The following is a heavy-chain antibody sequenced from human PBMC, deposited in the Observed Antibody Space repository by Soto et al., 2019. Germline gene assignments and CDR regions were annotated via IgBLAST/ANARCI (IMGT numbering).Heavy chain of an antibody. CDR2: IYSGGST. CDR3: ASQGKQLDYYCYYMDV. V-gene: IGHV3-53*04. CDR1: GFGFTFSTSA. J-gene: IGHJ6*03. Sequence: PGGSLRLSCAASGFGFTFSTSAMSWVRQAPGKGLEWVSVIYSGGSTYYADSVKGRFTISRHNSKNTLYLQMNSLRAEDTAVYYCASQGKQLDYYCYYMDVWGKGTTVTVSS. D-gene: IGHD6-6*01.